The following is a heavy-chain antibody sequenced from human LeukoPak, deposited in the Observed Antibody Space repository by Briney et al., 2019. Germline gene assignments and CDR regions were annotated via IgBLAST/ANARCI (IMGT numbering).Heavy chain of an antibody. D-gene: IGHD2-2*02. CDR3: ARDPGAYCSSTSCYRTNWFDP. Sequence: SETLSLTCAVSGYSISSGYYWGWIRQPPGKGLEWIGSIYHSGSTYYNPSLKSRVTISVDTSKNQFSLKLSSVTAADTAVYYCARDPGAYCSSTSCYRTNWFDPWGQGTLVTVSS. J-gene: IGHJ5*02. V-gene: IGHV4-38-2*02. CDR2: IYHSGST. CDR1: GYSISSGYY.